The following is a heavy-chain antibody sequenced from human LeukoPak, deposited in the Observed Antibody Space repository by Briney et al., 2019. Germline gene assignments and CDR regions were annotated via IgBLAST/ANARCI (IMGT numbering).Heavy chain of an antibody. J-gene: IGHJ4*02. CDR1: GGSISSYF. V-gene: IGHV4-59*01. CDR3: ARGAPDYGSSFDY. CDR2: IYYTGST. D-gene: IGHD4-17*01. Sequence: SETLSLTCTVSGGSISSYFWSWIRQPPGKGLEWIGYIYYTGSTNYNPSLKCRVTFSIDTSKNQFSLKLSSVTAADTAVYYCARGAPDYGSSFDYWGQGTLVTVSS.